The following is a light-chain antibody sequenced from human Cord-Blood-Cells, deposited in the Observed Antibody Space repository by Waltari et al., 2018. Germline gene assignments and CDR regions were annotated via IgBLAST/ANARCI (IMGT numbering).Light chain of an antibody. J-gene: IGKJ4*01. V-gene: IGKV3-11*01. Sequence: EIVLTQSPATLSLSPGERATLSCRASQSVSSYLAWYQQKPAQAPRLLIYDASNRATGIPARCSGSGSGTDFTLTISSLEPEDFAVYYCQQRSNWPPKLTFGGGTKVEIK. CDR2: DAS. CDR1: QSVSSY. CDR3: QQRSNWPPKLT.